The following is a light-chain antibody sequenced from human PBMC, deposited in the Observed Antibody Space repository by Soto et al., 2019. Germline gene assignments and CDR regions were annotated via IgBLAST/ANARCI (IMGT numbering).Light chain of an antibody. V-gene: IGKV3-15*01. CDR3: QQYHNWPPQYT. CDR2: GAS. J-gene: IGKJ2*01. CDR1: QTVSSN. Sequence: EIVLTQSPATLSLSPGERATLSCRASQTVSSNLAWYQQKPGQAPRLLIHGASTRATGVPARFSGGGSGTEFTLTISSLQSEDFEVYYCQQYHNWPPQYTFGQGTKLQIK.